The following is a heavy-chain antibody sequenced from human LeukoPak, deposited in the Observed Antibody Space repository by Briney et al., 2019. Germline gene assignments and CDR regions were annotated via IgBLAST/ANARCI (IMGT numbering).Heavy chain of an antibody. J-gene: IGHJ3*02. V-gene: IGHV4-39*07. D-gene: IGHD2-21*02. CDR1: GGSISSSSYY. Sequence: PSETLSLTCTVSGGSISSSSYYWGWIRQPPGKGLEWIGSIYYSGSTNYNPSLKSRVTISVDTSKNQFSLKLSSVTAADTAVYYCARAAYCGGDCYSRAFDIWGQGTMVTVSS. CDR3: ARAAYCGGDCYSRAFDI. CDR2: IYYSGST.